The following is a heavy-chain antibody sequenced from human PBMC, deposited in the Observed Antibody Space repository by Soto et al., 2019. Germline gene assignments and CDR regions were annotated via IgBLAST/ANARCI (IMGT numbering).Heavy chain of an antibody. CDR3: ARTSYDSSGTAADP. D-gene: IGHD3-22*01. J-gene: IGHJ5*02. Sequence: QVQLQESGPGLVKPSQTLSLTCTVSGGSISSGGSYWSWIRQHPGKGLEWIGYIYYSGSTYYNPSLKRRVTISVDTSKNQFSLKLSSVTAADTAVYYWARTSYDSSGTAADPWGQGTLVTVSS. CDR1: GGSISSGGSY. CDR2: IYYSGST. V-gene: IGHV4-31*03.